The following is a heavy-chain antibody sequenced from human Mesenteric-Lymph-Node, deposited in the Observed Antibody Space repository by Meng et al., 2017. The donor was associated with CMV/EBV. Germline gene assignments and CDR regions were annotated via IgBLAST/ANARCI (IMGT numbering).Heavy chain of an antibody. Sequence: SCAASGFTFSNAYMSWVRQAPGKGLEWVGRIKSKTDGGTIDYAAPVKDSFTISRDDSKTTLYLQMNSLKTEDTAVYYCTSRPLSNVLNFDYWGQGTLVTVSS. CDR1: GFTFSNAY. CDR3: TSRPLSNVLNFDY. CDR2: IKSKTDGGTI. D-gene: IGHD4-11*01. V-gene: IGHV3-15*01. J-gene: IGHJ4*02.